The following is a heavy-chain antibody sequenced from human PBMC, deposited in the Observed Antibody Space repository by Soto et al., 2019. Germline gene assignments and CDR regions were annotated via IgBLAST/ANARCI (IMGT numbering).Heavy chain of an antibody. CDR2: INPNDGGT. D-gene: IGHD1-26*01. J-gene: IGHJ4*02. CDR3: ARSSGSYSDFDF. V-gene: IGHV1-2*02. CDR1: GYTFTNYH. Sequence: QVQVVQYGAERTKPGASVKVSCTASGYTFTNYHIHWVRQAPGQGLEWLGWINPNDGGTKYAQKFQGRVTVTRDTSISTAFMELNSLRSDDTAVYYCARSSGSYSDFDFWGQGTLVTVSS.